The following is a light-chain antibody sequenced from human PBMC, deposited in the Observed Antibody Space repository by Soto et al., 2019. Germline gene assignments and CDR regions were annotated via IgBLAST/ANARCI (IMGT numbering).Light chain of an antibody. CDR2: KAS. J-gene: IGKJ1*01. Sequence: DIHMTQSPSTLSASVGDRVTITVRDHQTIVSSLAWYQQTPGTAPKLLIYKASILETGVPSRFSGSGSGADFTLTISRLPPGDFATYYCQQYHSYWTFGQGTKVDVK. V-gene: IGKV1-5*03. CDR1: QTIVSS. CDR3: QQYHSYWT.